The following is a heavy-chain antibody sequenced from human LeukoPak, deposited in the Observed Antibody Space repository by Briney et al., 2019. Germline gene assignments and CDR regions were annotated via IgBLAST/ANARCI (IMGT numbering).Heavy chain of an antibody. CDR2: IIPIFGTA. V-gene: IGHV1-69*13. CDR1: GGTFSSYA. J-gene: IGHJ5*02. Sequence: SVRVSCTASGGTFSSYAISWVRQAPGQGREWRGGIIPIFGTANYAQKFQGRVTITADESTSTAYMELSSLRSEDTAVYYCACWSPGGYYDILTGYYPNWFDPWGQGTLVTVSS. D-gene: IGHD3-9*01. CDR3: ACWSPGGYYDILTGYYPNWFDP.